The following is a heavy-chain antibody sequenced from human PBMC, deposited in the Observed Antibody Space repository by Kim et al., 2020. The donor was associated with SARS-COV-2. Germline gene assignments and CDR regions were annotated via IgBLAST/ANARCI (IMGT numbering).Heavy chain of an antibody. CDR3: ARGRCGMSCFGLNWFDP. Sequence: SETLSLTCTVSGDSISGGDDYWTWIRQPAGKGLEWIGRIYTSGITNYNPSLQSRVTISLDTSKNQFSLKLYSVTAADTAVYYCARGRCGMSCFGLNWFDPWGQGALVTVSS. CDR1: GDSISGGDDY. J-gene: IGHJ5*02. V-gene: IGHV4-61*02. CDR2: IYTSGIT. D-gene: IGHD2-15*01.